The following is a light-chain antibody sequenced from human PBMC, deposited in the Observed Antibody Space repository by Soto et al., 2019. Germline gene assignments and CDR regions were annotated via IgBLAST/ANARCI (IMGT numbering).Light chain of an antibody. J-gene: IGKJ1*01. V-gene: IGKV3-20*01. CDR3: QQYGSSPWT. CDR2: RAS. Sequence: PGERATLSCRASQSVSSANFAWYQQKPGQAPRLLIYRASTRATGIPDRFSGSGSGTDFTLIISRLEPEDFAVYHCQQYGSSPWTFGQGTKVDIK. CDR1: QSVSSAN.